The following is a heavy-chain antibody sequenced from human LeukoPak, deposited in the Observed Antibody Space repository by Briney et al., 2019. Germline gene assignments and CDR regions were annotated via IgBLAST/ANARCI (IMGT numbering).Heavy chain of an antibody. J-gene: IGHJ6*03. CDR3: ASLSSTDYYYYMDV. CDR2: ISSSSSYI. Sequence: PGGSLRLSCAASGFTFSSYSMDWVRQAPGKGLEWVSSISSSSSYIYYADSVKGRFTISRDNAKNSLYLQMNSLRAEDTAVYYCASLSSTDYYYYMDVWGKGTTVTVSS. D-gene: IGHD2-2*01. V-gene: IGHV3-21*01. CDR1: GFTFSSYS.